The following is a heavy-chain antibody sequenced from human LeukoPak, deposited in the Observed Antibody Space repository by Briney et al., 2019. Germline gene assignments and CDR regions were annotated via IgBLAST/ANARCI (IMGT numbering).Heavy chain of an antibody. CDR1: GFTFDDYG. CDR2: ISYDGNNK. CDR3: ARGARKGDAYGGFFDF. Sequence: PGGSLRLACAASGFTFDDYGMSWVRQAPGKGLEWVSVISYDGNNKDYADSVRGRFTISRDNSKSTLYLQMNSLRAEDTTVYFCARGARKGDAYGGFFDFWGQGTLVTVSS. V-gene: IGHV3-30*03. J-gene: IGHJ4*02. D-gene: IGHD4-23*01.